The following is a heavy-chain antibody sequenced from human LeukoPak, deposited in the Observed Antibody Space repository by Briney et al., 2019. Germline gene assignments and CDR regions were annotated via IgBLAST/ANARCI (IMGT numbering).Heavy chain of an antibody. J-gene: IGHJ6*02. Sequence: ASVKVSCKASGYTFTSYDINWVRQATGQRLEWMGWMNPNSGNTGYAQKFQGRVTMTRNTSISTAYMELSSLRSEDTAVYYCARHYSSGWYYYYGMDVWGQGTTVTVSS. CDR2: MNPNSGNT. CDR1: GYTFTSYD. D-gene: IGHD6-19*01. V-gene: IGHV1-8*01. CDR3: ARHYSSGWYYYYGMDV.